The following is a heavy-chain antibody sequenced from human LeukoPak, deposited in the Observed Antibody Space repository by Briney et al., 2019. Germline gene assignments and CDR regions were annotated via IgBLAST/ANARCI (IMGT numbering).Heavy chain of an antibody. CDR1: GFTFSSYW. CDR3: ARDFDYDSSGYYFDY. J-gene: IGHJ4*02. V-gene: IGHV3-74*01. CDR2: INTDGSST. Sequence: GGSLRLSCAASGFTFSSYWMHWVRQAPGKGLVWVSRINTDGSSTSYVDSVKGRFTISRDNAKNTLYLQMNSLRAEDTAVYYCARDFDYDSSGYYFDYWGQGTLVTVSS. D-gene: IGHD3-22*01.